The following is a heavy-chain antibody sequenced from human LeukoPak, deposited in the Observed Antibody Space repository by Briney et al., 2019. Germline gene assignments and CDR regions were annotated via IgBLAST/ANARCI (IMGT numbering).Heavy chain of an antibody. J-gene: IGHJ3*02. CDR3: ARVDYQLEAFDI. D-gene: IGHD2-2*01. Sequence: ASVKVSCKASGYTFTSYGISWVRQAPGQGLEWMGWVSAYNGNTNYAQKLQGRVTMTTDTSTSTAYMELRSLRSDDTAVYYCARVDYQLEAFDIWGQGTMVTVSS. CDR1: GYTFTSYG. V-gene: IGHV1-18*01. CDR2: VSAYNGNT.